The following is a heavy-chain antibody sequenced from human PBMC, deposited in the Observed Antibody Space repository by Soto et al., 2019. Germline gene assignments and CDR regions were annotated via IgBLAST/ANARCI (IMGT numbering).Heavy chain of an antibody. CDR2: ISYDGSNK. J-gene: IGHJ4*02. CDR3: ARDGAVGYYYDSSGYLDY. V-gene: IGHV3-30-3*01. D-gene: IGHD3-22*01. Sequence: QVQLVESGGGVVQPGRSLRLSCAASGFTFSSYAMHWVRQAPGKGLEWVAVISYDGSNKYYADSVKGRFTISRDNSKNTLDLQMNSLRAEDTAVYYCARDGAVGYYYDSSGYLDYWGQGTLVTVSS. CDR1: GFTFSSYA.